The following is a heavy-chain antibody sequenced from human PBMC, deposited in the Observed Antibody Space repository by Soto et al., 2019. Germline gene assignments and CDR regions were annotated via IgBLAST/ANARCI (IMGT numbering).Heavy chain of an antibody. V-gene: IGHV3-23*01. J-gene: IGHJ3*02. CDR2: ISGSGGST. Sequence: GGSLRLSCAASGFTFSSYAMSWVRQAPGKGLEWVSAISGSGGSTYYADSVKGRFTISRDNSKNTLYWQMNSLRAEDTAVYYCAKGGYCSGGSCYSFHTFDIWGQGTMVTVSS. CDR3: AKGGYCSGGSCYSFHTFDI. D-gene: IGHD2-15*01. CDR1: GFTFSSYA.